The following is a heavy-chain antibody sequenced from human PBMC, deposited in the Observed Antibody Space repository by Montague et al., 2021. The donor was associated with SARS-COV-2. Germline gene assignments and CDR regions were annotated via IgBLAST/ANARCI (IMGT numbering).Heavy chain of an antibody. CDR3: ARPLGGSLYDAFDN. CDR2: ISYDGSNK. J-gene: IGHJ4*02. CDR1: GFTFSSYA. V-gene: IGHV3-30*04. D-gene: IGHD3-16*01. Sequence: SLRLSCAASGFTFSSYAMHWVRQAPGKGLEWVAAISYDGSNKYYADSVKGRFTISRDNSKNTLYLQMNSLRAEDTAVYYCARPLGGSLYDAFDNWGQGTLVTVSS.